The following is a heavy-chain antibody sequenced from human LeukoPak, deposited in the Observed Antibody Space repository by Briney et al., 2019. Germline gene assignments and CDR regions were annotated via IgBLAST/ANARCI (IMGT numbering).Heavy chain of an antibody. CDR3: ARGSCSNIRCHDAFDI. Sequence: GGSLRLSCTVSGFTVSSNSMSWVRQAPGKGLEWVSFIFSSTHYSDSVKGRFSVSRDNSKNTLYLQMNSLRVDDTAVYYCARGSCSNIRCHDAFDIWGQGTMVTVSS. D-gene: IGHD2-2*01. J-gene: IGHJ3*02. CDR2: IFSST. V-gene: IGHV3-53*01. CDR1: GFTVSSNS.